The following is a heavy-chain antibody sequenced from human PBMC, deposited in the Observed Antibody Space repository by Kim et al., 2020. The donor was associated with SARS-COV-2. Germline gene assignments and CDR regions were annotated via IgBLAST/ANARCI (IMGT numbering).Heavy chain of an antibody. D-gene: IGHD6-6*01. Sequence: KGRLTISRANAKNSLYLQMNSLRAEDTALYYCAKDMAGIAARYYYYYGMDVWGQGTTVTVSS. CDR3: AKDMAGIAARYYYYYGMDV. V-gene: IGHV3-9*01. J-gene: IGHJ6*02.